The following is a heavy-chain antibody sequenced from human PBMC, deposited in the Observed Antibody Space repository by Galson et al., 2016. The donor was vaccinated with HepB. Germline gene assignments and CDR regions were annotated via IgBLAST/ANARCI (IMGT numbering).Heavy chain of an antibody. CDR1: GGTFSSYA. J-gene: IGHJ5*02. CDR3: ARVARITMVREGFGFDP. V-gene: IGHV1-69*13. D-gene: IGHD3-10*01. Sequence: SVKVSCKASGGTFSSYAISWVRQAPGQGLEWMGGIIPIFGTANYAQRFQGRVTITADESTSTAYMELSSLRSEDTAVYYCARVARITMVREGFGFDPWGQGTLVTVSS. CDR2: IIPIFGTA.